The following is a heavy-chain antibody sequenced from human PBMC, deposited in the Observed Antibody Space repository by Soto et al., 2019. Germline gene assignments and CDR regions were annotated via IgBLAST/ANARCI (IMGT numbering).Heavy chain of an antibody. J-gene: IGHJ4*02. CDR3: ARVDTSMGATCVSY. CDR2: IFYSGST. CDR1: GGSISSGGYY. Sequence: ALSLTCTVSGGSISSGGYYSCWIRQHPGKGLEWIGYIFYSGSTYYNPSLKSRVSISVDTSKNQFSLNLSSVTAADTAVYYCARVDTSMGATCVSYWGQGTLVTVSS. V-gene: IGHV4-31*03. D-gene: IGHD1-26*01.